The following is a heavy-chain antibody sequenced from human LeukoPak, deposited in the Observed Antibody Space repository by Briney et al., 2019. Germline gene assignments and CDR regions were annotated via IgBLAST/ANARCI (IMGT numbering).Heavy chain of an antibody. D-gene: IGHD3-10*01. Sequence: GASGKVSCKASGGTFSRYAISWVRQAPGQGLEWMGGITPIFGIPNYAQKFQGRVTITADESTSTAYMELSSLRFEDTAVYYCARNSEHYYGLGNYYKYYYYMDVWGKGTTVTISS. CDR1: GGTFSRYA. CDR3: ARNSEHYYGLGNYYKYYYYMDV. CDR2: ITPIFGIP. J-gene: IGHJ6*03. V-gene: IGHV1-69*13.